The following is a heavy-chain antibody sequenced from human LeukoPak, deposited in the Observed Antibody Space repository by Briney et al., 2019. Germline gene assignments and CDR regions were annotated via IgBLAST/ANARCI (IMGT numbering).Heavy chain of an antibody. Sequence: GGSLRLSCAASGFTFSTYWMNWVPQAPGKGVEWVANIKQDGSEKYYVDSVKGRFTLSKDSAKNSLYLQMNSLRAEDTAVYYCARAEWSNWYFDLWGRGTLVTVSS. J-gene: IGHJ2*01. CDR3: ARAEWSNWYFDL. V-gene: IGHV3-7*03. CDR1: GFTFSTYW. D-gene: IGHD3-3*01. CDR2: IKQDGSEK.